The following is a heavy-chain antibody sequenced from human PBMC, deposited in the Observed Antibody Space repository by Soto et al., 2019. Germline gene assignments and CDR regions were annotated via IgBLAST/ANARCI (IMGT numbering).Heavy chain of an antibody. D-gene: IGHD3-10*01. V-gene: IGHV4-34*01. CDR3: ARDKAYASVNYNTRHFDY. CDR2: INHSGSS. Sequence: QVQLQQWGAGLLKPSETLSLTCAVYGGSFSDYYWTWIRQPPGKGLEWIGEINHSGSSNYNPSLRGRVDMYVDTSKIQCSLKLTSITAADTAVYYCARDKAYASVNYNTRHFDYWGQGTLVTVSS. CDR1: GGSFSDYY. J-gene: IGHJ4*02.